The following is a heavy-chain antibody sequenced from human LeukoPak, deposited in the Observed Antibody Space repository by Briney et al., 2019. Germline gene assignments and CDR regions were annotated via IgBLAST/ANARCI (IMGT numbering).Heavy chain of an antibody. V-gene: IGHV3-30*01. CDR3: ARETGTTVTTFDY. Sequence: YADSVKGRFTISRDNSKNTFNLQMNSLRAEDTAVYYCARETGTTVTTFDYWGQGTLVTVSS. J-gene: IGHJ4*02. D-gene: IGHD4-17*01.